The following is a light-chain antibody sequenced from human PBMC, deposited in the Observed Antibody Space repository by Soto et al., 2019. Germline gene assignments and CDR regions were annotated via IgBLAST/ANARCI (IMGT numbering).Light chain of an antibody. Sequence: EIVMTQSPATLSVSPGERATLSCRASQSVSNNLAWYQQKPGQAPRLLIYDASTRATGIPARFSGSESGTEFTLTISSLQSEDFAVYYCQQYNNWPRTFGQGTKVDIK. CDR2: DAS. CDR1: QSVSNN. CDR3: QQYNNWPRT. V-gene: IGKV3-15*01. J-gene: IGKJ1*01.